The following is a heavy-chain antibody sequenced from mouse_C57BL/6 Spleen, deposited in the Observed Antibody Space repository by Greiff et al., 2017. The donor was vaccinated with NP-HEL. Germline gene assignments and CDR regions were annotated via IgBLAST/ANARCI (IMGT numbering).Heavy chain of an antibody. CDR2: IDPSDSET. CDR3: ARSYYNDAMDY. J-gene: IGHJ4*01. D-gene: IGHD2-12*01. CDR1: GYTFTSYW. V-gene: IGHV1-52*01. Sequence: VQLQQPGAELVRPGSSVKLPCKASGYTFTSYWMHWVKQRPIQGLEWIGNIDPSDSETHYNQKFKDKATLTVDKSSSTAYMQLSSLTSEDSAVYYCARSYYNDAMDYWGQGTSVTVSS.